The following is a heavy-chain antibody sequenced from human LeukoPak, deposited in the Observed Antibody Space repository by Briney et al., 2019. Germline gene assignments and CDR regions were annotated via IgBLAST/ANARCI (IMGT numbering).Heavy chain of an antibody. Sequence: PSETLSLTCAVYGGSFSGYYWSWIRQPPGKGLEWIGEINHSGSTNYNPSLKSRVTISVDTSKNQFSLKLSSVTAADTAVYYCATQATYGSGSYQLMDYWGQGTLVTVSS. CDR3: ATQATYGSGSYQLMDY. J-gene: IGHJ4*02. V-gene: IGHV4-34*01. CDR2: INHSGST. CDR1: GGSFSGYY. D-gene: IGHD3-10*01.